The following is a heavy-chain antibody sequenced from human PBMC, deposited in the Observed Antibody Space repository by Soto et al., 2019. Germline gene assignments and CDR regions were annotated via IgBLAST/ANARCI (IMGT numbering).Heavy chain of an antibody. J-gene: IGHJ4*02. CDR1: GGSISSGDYY. Sequence: QVQLQESGPGLVKPSQTLSLTCTVSGGSISSGDYYWSWIRQPPGKGLEWIGYIYYSVSTYYNPSIKSRVTISVDTSKNQFSLKLSSVTAADTAVYYCARSMREYYGSGSYSSPMYYFDYWGQGTLVTVSS. D-gene: IGHD3-10*01. CDR2: IYYSVST. CDR3: ARSMREYYGSGSYSSPMYYFDY. V-gene: IGHV4-30-4*01.